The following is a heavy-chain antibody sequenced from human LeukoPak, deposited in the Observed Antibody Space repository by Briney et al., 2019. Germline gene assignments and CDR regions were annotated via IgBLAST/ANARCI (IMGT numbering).Heavy chain of an antibody. CDR3: ARHRYDFWSGYCN. CDR1: GGSISSSSYY. Sequence: SETLSLTCTVSGGSISSSSYYWGWIRQPPGKGLEWIGSIYDSGSTYYNPSLKSRITISVDTSKNQFSLKLSSVTAVDTAVYYCARHRYDFWSGYCNWGQGTLVTVSS. J-gene: IGHJ4*02. D-gene: IGHD3/OR15-3a*01. CDR2: IYDSGST. V-gene: IGHV4-39*01.